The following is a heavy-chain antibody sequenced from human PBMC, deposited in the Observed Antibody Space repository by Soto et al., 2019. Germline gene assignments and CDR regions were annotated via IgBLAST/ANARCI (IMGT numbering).Heavy chain of an antibody. V-gene: IGHV3-33*01. J-gene: IGHJ4*02. CDR2: IWYDGSNK. CDR1: GFTFSDYG. Sequence: PGGSLRLSCAASGFTFSDYGMHWVRQAPGKGLEWVSVIWYDGSNKYYADSVKGRFTISRDNSKNTLYLQMNSLRAEDTAVYYCARGNYESSGYPDYWGQGTPVTSPQ. CDR3: ARGNYESSGYPDY. D-gene: IGHD3-22*01.